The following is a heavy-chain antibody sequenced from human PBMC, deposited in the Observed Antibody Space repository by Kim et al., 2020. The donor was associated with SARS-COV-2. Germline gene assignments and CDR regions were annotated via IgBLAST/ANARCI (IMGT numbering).Heavy chain of an antibody. CDR1: GGSISTNY. D-gene: IGHD6-19*01. CDR2: IYYSGST. V-gene: IGHV4-59*01. CDR3: ARGGAVAGTGNWFDP. J-gene: IGHJ5*02. Sequence: SETLSLTCTVSGGSISTNYWTWIRQPPRKGLEWIGSIYYSGSTNYNPSLKSRVTMSLDTSKNQFSLKLSSVTAADTAVYYCARGGAVAGTGNWFDPWGQGTLVTVSS.